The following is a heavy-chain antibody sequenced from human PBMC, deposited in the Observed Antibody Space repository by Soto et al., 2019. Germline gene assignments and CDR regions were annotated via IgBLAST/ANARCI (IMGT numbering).Heavy chain of an antibody. CDR3: VKVESLVGGHYYGMDV. V-gene: IGHV3-23*01. CDR2: ISGSGGDT. Sequence: PGGSLRLSCAASGFTFSSYPMRWVRQAPGKGLEWVSGISGSGGDTAYADSVKGRFTISRDNSKNTLYLQMNSLRAEDTAIYYCVKVESLVGGHYYGMDVWGQGTTVTVSS. J-gene: IGHJ6*02. CDR1: GFTFSSYP. D-gene: IGHD1-26*01.